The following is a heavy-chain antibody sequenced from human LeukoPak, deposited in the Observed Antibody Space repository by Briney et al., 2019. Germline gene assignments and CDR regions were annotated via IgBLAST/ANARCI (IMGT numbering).Heavy chain of an antibody. CDR1: GGTFSSYA. V-gene: IGHV1-69*04. CDR3: ARDVITMIVVDYYYYYGMDV. CDR2: IIPILGIA. J-gene: IGHJ6*02. D-gene: IGHD3-22*01. Sequence: ASVKVSCKASGGTFSSYAISWVRQAPGQGLEWMGRIIPILGIANYVQKFQGRVTITADKSTSTAYMELSSLRSEDTAVYYCARDVITMIVVDYYYYYGMDVWGQGTTVTVSS.